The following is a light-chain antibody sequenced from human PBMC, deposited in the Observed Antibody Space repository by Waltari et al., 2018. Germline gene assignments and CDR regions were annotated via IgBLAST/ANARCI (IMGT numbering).Light chain of an antibody. J-gene: IGKJ4*01. CDR2: GAS. Sequence: EIVLTQSPGTLSLSPGERATLSCRASQTVRTTYLAWYQQKPGQAPTLLIYGASSRATGIPDRFSGRGSETDFSLTISSLEPEDSAVYYCQQYDIAPLTFGGGTKVELK. CDR1: QTVRTTY. CDR3: QQYDIAPLT. V-gene: IGKV3-20*01.